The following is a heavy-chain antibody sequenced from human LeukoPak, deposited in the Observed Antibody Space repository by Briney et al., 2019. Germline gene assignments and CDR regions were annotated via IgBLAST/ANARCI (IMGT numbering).Heavy chain of an antibody. CDR1: GFSFSTYV. J-gene: IGHJ4*02. Sequence: GGSLRLSCATSGFSFSTYVMSWVRQAPGKGLEWVSAISGSGGSTYYADSVKGRFTISRDNSKNTLYLQMNSLRAEDTAVYYCANEYSSSWLAVVVDYWGQGTLVTVSS. V-gene: IGHV3-23*01. D-gene: IGHD6-6*01. CDR2: ISGSGGST. CDR3: ANEYSSSWLAVVVDY.